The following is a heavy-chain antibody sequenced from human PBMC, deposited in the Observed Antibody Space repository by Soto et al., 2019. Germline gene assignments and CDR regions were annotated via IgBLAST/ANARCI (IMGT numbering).Heavy chain of an antibody. CDR2: INAGNGNT. CDR3: VREGQRYCTSTNCSTYWFDP. CDR1: GYTFSSYG. D-gene: IGHD2-2*01. J-gene: IGHJ5*02. V-gene: IGHV1-3*01. Sequence: QVQLVQSGAEVKKPGASVKVSCKASGYTFSSYGLDWVRQAPGQRLEWMGGINAGNGNTKYSQKFQGRVTITRDTAATTAYMELSSLRYEDTAVYYCVREGQRYCTSTNCSTYWFDPWGQGTLVRVSS.